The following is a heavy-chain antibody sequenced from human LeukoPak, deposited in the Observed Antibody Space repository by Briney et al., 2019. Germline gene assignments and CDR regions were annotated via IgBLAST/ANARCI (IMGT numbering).Heavy chain of an antibody. CDR1: GFTFSSYS. V-gene: IGHV3-21*01. CDR3: ARMNYVSTGWGAPFDY. Sequence: PGGSLRLSCAASGFTFSSYSMNWVRQAPGKGLEWVSSISSSSSYIYYADSVKGRFTISRDNAKNSLFLQMNSLRAEDTAVYYCARMNYVSTGWGAPFDYWGQGTLVTVPS. J-gene: IGHJ4*02. CDR2: ISSSSSYI. D-gene: IGHD1-7*01.